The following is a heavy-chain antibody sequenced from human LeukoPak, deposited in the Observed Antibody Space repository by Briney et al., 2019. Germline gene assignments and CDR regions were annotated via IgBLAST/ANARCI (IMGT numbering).Heavy chain of an antibody. CDR1: GFTFSSYA. D-gene: IGHD1-26*01. Sequence: GGSLRLSCAASGFTFSSYAMSWVRQAPGKGLEWVSAISGSGGSTYYADSVKGRFTISRDNSKNTLHLQMNSLRAEDTAVYYCAKDRRSYSGSYPRGAFDIWGQGTMVTVSS. V-gene: IGHV3-23*01. CDR2: ISGSGGST. J-gene: IGHJ3*02. CDR3: AKDRRSYSGSYPRGAFDI.